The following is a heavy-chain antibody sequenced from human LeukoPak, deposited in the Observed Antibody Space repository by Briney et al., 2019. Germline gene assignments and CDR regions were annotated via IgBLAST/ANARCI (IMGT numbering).Heavy chain of an antibody. J-gene: IGHJ4*02. D-gene: IGHD4-23*01. V-gene: IGHV3-74*01. Sequence: TGGSLRLSCAASGFTFSSYWMNWVRQAPGKGLVWVSRIASDGSSTTYADSVKVRFSISRDNAKNTLYLQMNSLRVEDTAVYYCARGRPHGNDYWGQGTLVTVSS. CDR1: GFTFSSYW. CDR3: ARGRPHGNDY. CDR2: IASDGSST.